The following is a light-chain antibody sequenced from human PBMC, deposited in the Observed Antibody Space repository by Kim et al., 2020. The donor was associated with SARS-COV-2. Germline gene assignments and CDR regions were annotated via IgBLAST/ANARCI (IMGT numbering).Light chain of an antibody. V-gene: IGLV1-40*01. CDR1: SSNIGAGYG. CDR2: VNN. CDR3: QSYDNSLTDVL. J-gene: IGLJ2*01. Sequence: QGVTISCTGSSSNIGAGYGVHWYQQLPGTAPKLLIYVNNNRPSGVPDRFSGSKSGTSASLAITGLQAEDEADYYCQSYDNSLTDVLFGGGTQLTVL.